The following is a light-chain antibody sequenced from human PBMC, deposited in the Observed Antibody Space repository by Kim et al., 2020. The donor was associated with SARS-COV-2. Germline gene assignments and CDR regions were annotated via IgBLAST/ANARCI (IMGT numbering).Light chain of an antibody. Sequence: SVYPGERVTISCRASQSVTSSLAWYQQKPGQAPRLLIHAASIRATGIPARFSGSGSGTEFTLTISSLQSEDFAVYYCQQYHIWDTFGPGTKVDIK. J-gene: IGKJ3*01. CDR3: QQYHIWDT. CDR1: QSVTSS. CDR2: AAS. V-gene: IGKV3D-15*01.